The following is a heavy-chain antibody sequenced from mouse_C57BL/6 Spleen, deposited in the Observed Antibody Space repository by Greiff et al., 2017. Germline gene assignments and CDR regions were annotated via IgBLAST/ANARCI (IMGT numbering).Heavy chain of an antibody. CDR2: IYPGGGYT. CDR3: AGEGEGNQYYFDY. CDR1: GYTFTNYW. Sequence: VQLQQSGAELVRPGTSVKMSCKASGYTFTNYWIGWAKQRPGHGLEWIGDIYPGGGYTNYNEKFKGKATLTADKSSSASSMQFSSLTSEDDAVYYCAGEGEGNQYYFDYWGQGTTLTVSS. V-gene: IGHV1-63*01. J-gene: IGHJ2*01. D-gene: IGHD2-1*01.